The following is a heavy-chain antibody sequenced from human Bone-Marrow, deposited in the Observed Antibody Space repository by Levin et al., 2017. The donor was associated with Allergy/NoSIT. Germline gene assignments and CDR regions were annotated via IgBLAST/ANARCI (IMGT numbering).Heavy chain of an antibody. CDR2: INSDGSST. CDR3: ARYDGSYHAVDL. CDR1: GFTFSSYW. J-gene: IGHJ5*02. V-gene: IGHV3-74*01. Sequence: PGGSLRLSCAASGFTFSSYWMHWVRQAPGKGLVWVSRINSDGSSTSYADSVKGRFTIPRDNAKNTFYLQMNSLRAEDTAVYYCARYDGSYHAVDLWGQGTLVTVSS. D-gene: IGHD3-22*01.